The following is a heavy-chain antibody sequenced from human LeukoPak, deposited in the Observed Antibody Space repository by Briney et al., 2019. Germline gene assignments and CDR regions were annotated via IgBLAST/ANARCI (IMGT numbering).Heavy chain of an antibody. J-gene: IGHJ6*04. CDR1: GFTVSTNY. CDR2: IYSGGST. Sequence: GGSLRLSCAASGFTVSTNYMSWVRQAPGKGLEWVSVIYSGGSTYYADSVKGRFTISRDNSKNTLYLQMNSLRAEDTAVYYCAKGVVVVPFEMDVWGKGTTVTVSS. D-gene: IGHD2-2*01. V-gene: IGHV3-66*01. CDR3: AKGVVVVPFEMDV.